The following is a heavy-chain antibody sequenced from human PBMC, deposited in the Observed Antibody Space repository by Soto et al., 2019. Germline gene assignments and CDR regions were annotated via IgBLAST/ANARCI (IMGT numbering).Heavy chain of an antibody. CDR1: GGSICSYD. Sequence: SETLSLTCTVSGGSICSYDWSWIRQPPGKGLEWIGYIYYSGSTNYNPSLKSRVTISVDTSKNQFSLKLSSVTAADTAVYYCARDLWFGAYYGMDVWGQGTTVTSP. V-gene: IGHV4-59*01. CDR3: ARDLWFGAYYGMDV. CDR2: IYYSGST. D-gene: IGHD3-10*01. J-gene: IGHJ6*02.